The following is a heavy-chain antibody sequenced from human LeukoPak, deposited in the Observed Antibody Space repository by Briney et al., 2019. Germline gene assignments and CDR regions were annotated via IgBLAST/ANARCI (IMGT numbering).Heavy chain of an antibody. CDR2: IYYSGST. V-gene: IGHV4-59*01. J-gene: IGHJ4*02. Sequence: SETLSLTCTASGGSISSYYWSWIRQPPGKGLEWIGYIYYSGSTNYNPSLKSRVTISVDTSKNQFSLKLSSVTAADTAVYYCARIAYCGGDCYPFDYWGQGTLVTVSS. CDR1: GGSISSYY. D-gene: IGHD2-21*02. CDR3: ARIAYCGGDCYPFDY.